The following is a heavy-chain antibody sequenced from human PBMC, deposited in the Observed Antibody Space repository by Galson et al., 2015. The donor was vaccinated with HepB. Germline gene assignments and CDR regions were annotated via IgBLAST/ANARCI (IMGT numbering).Heavy chain of an antibody. CDR1: GFTFSSYS. J-gene: IGHJ6*02. Sequence: SLRLSCAASGFTFSSYSMNWVRQAPGKGLEWVSYISSSSSTIYYADSVKGRFTISRDNAKNSLYLQMNSLRDEDTAVYYCARGGSITIFGVVPLDYGMNVWGQGTTVTVSS. D-gene: IGHD3-3*01. CDR2: ISSSSSTI. V-gene: IGHV3-48*02. CDR3: ARGGSITIFGVVPLDYGMNV.